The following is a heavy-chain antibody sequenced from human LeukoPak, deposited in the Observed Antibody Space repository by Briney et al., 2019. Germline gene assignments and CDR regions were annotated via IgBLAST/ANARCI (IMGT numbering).Heavy chain of an antibody. D-gene: IGHD3-10*01. CDR1: GDSVSSNSAA. J-gene: IGHJ5*02. CDR3: ARDYYGSGGGFDP. V-gene: IGHV6-1*01. Sequence: SQTLSLTCAISGDSVSSNSAAWNWIRQSPSRGLEWLGRTYYRSKWYNDYAVSVKSRITIKPDTSKNQFSLKLSSVTAADTAVYYWARDYYGSGGGFDPWGQGTLVTVSS. CDR2: TYYRSKWYN.